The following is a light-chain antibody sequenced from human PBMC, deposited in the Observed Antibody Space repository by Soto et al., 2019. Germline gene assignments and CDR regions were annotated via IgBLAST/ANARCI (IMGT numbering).Light chain of an antibody. CDR3: QQLNGSPWT. Sequence: IQLTQSPSSLSASVGDRVTITCRASPAIASFLAWYQQKPGTAPKLLIYGASTLQSGVPSRFSGSRSGTDYTLTIESLQPEDSATYYCQQLNGSPWTFGQGTKVDIK. J-gene: IGKJ1*01. CDR1: PAIASF. CDR2: GAS. V-gene: IGKV1-9*01.